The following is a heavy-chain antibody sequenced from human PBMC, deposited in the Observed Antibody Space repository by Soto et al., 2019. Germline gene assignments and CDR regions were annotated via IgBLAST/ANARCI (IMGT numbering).Heavy chain of an antibody. CDR1: GFTFSNAW. CDR2: IKSKTDGGTT. Sequence: GGSLRLSCAASGFTFSNAWMSWVRQAPGKGLEWVGRIKSKTDGGTTDYAAPVKGRFTISRDDSKNTLYLQMNSLKTEDTAVYYCTTSGSYYDYYYYGMDVWGQGTTVTV. CDR3: TTSGSYYDYYYYGMDV. D-gene: IGHD1-26*01. V-gene: IGHV3-15*01. J-gene: IGHJ6*02.